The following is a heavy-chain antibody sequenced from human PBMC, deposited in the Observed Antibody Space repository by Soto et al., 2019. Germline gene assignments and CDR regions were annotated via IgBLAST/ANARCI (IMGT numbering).Heavy chain of an antibody. J-gene: IGHJ4*02. CDR3: ASQLESTTYFDY. CDR2: ISHTGSP. Sequence: PSETLSLTCTVSGGSISNYYWSWIRQPPGKGLEWVGTISHTGSPRYNPSLKSRVTISVDTSKNQFSLRLPSVTAADTAVFYCASQLESTTYFDYWGRGTLVTVSS. CDR1: GGSISNYY. V-gene: IGHV4-59*04. D-gene: IGHD1-1*01.